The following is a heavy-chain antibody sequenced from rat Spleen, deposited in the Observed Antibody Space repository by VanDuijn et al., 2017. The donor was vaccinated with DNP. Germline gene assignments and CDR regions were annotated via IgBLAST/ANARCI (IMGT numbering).Heavy chain of an antibody. CDR3: VTWWDYSTYYFDD. Sequence: EVHLVETGGGLVQPGRSLKLSCVASGFTFSSYWMYWIRQAPTKGLEWVASISPSGGSTYYRDSLKGQFTISRANAKSSLHLQMDSLRSEDTATYYCVTWWDYSTYYFDDWGEGVMVTVSS. CDR2: ISPSGGST. V-gene: IGHV5-19*01. CDR1: GFTFSSYW. D-gene: IGHD1-2*01. J-gene: IGHJ2*01.